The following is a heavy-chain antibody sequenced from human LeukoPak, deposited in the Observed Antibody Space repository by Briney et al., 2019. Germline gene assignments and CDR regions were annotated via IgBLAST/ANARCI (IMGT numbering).Heavy chain of an antibody. CDR1: GGSISSYY. CDR2: IYYSGST. CDR3: ARLGSLALFDY. D-gene: IGHD6-13*01. J-gene: IGHJ4*02. V-gene: IGHV4-59*01. Sequence: GSLSLTCTVSGGSISSYYWSWIRQPPGKGLEWIGYIYYSGSTNYNPSLKSRVTISVDTSKNQFSLKLSSVTAADTAVYYCARLGSLALFDYWGQGTLVTVSS.